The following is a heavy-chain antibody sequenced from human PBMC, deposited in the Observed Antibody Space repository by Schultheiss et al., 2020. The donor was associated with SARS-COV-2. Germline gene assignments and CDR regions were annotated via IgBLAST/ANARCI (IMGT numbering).Heavy chain of an antibody. Sequence: SETLSLTCTFSGGSISSGGYYWSWIRQHPGKGLEWIGYIYYSGSTNYNPSLKSRVTISVDTSKNQFSLKLSSVTAADTAVYYCARIRYYYDSSTYRKYYYYGMDVWGQGTTVTVSS. CDR2: IYYSGST. CDR1: GGSISSGGYY. CDR3: ARIRYYYDSSTYRKYYYYGMDV. V-gene: IGHV4-61*08. J-gene: IGHJ6*02. D-gene: IGHD3-22*01.